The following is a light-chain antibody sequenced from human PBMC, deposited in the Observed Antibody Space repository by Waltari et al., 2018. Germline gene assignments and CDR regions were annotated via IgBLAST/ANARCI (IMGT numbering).Light chain of an antibody. CDR1: QSVNSN. CDR3: HQYNNWPPWT. V-gene: IGKV3-15*01. CDR2: GAS. Sequence: EIVMTQSPATVSVSPGERVTLSCRASQSVNSNLACYQQKPGQAPRLLIYGASTRATTLPARFSGSGSGTEFTLTISSLQAEDSAVYYCHQYNNWPPWTFGQGTRVEIK. J-gene: IGKJ1*01.